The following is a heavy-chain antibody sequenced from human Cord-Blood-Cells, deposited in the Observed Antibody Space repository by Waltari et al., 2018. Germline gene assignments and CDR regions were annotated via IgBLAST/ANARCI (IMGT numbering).Heavy chain of an antibody. D-gene: IGHD2-15*01. CDR2: INHSGST. Sequence: QVQLQQWGAGLLKPSETLSLTCAVYGGSFSGYYWRWIRQPPGKGLEWIGEINHSGSTNYNPSLKSRVTISVDTSKNQFSLKLSSVTAADTAVYYCAALYCSGGSCSPERRYFDYWGQGTLVTVSS. CDR1: GGSFSGYY. J-gene: IGHJ4*02. CDR3: AALYCSGGSCSPERRYFDY. V-gene: IGHV4-34*01.